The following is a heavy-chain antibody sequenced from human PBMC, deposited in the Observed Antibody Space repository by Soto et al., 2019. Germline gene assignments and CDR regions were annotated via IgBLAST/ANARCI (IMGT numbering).Heavy chain of an antibody. Sequence: GASVKVSCKASGYTFTSYAMHWVRQAPGQRLEWMGWINAGNGNTKYSQKFQGRVTITRDTSASTAYMELSSLRSEDTAVYYCAASVSGYGGEGRNCSGGSCYRGGYYYYMDVWGKGTTVTVSS. D-gene: IGHD2-15*01. CDR1: GYTFTSYA. CDR3: AASVSGYGGEGRNCSGGSCYRGGYYYYMDV. CDR2: INAGNGNT. J-gene: IGHJ6*03. V-gene: IGHV1-3*01.